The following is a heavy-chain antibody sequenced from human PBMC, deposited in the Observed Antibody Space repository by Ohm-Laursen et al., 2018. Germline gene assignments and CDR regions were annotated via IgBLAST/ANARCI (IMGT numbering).Heavy chain of an antibody. CDR2: ITPSGDST. J-gene: IGHJ4*02. CDR3: AKGPSTWDF. D-gene: IGHD6-13*01. Sequence: GSLRLSCTASGFTFSSYAMSWVRQAPGTGLAWVSAITPSGDSTYYADSVKGRFTISRDNSKNTLYLQMNSLRVEDTAVYYCAKGPSTWDFWGQGTLVTVSS. CDR1: GFTFSSYA. V-gene: IGHV3-23*01.